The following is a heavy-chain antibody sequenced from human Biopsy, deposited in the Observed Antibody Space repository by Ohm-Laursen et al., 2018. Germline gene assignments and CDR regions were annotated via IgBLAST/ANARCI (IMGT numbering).Heavy chain of an antibody. CDR1: GYSLSTFG. J-gene: IGHJ5*02. V-gene: IGHV1-18*01. CDR3: ARDSRDKFDL. Sequence: GASVKVSCKASGYSLSTFGLNWVRQTPGLGLEWMGWISAYNGQTSYAPNFQGRLIMTTDTSTGTAYMELRSLRSGDTAMYYCARDSRDKFDLWGQGTLVTVSS. CDR2: ISAYNGQT.